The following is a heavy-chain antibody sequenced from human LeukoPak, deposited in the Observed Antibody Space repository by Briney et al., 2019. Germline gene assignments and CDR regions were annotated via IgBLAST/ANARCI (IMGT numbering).Heavy chain of an antibody. J-gene: IGHJ4*02. CDR3: ARDLDFGGYSNFDY. V-gene: IGHV3-74*03. Sequence: PGGSLRLSCAASGFTFSSYWMHWVRQAPGKGLVWVSRIKTDGSSIMYADFVKGRFTISRDNAKSTLYLHMNSLRADDTAVYYCARDLDFGGYSNFDYWGQGTLVTVSS. D-gene: IGHD3-22*01. CDR2: IKTDGSSI. CDR1: GFTFSSYW.